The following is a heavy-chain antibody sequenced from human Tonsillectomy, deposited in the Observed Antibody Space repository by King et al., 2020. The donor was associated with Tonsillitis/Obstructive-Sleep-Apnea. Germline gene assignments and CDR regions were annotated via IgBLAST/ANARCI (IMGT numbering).Heavy chain of an antibody. D-gene: IGHD3-3*02. CDR2: IYHSGST. J-gene: IGHJ3*02. Sequence: VQLQESGPGPVKPSETLSLTCTVSGGSINNYYWSWIRQPPGKGLEWIGYIYHSGSTNYNPSLKSRVTMSVDTSKKQFSVKLTSVTAADTAVYYCARAPFRQGAFDIWGQGTMVTVSS. CDR1: GGSINNYY. CDR3: ARAPFRQGAFDI. V-gene: IGHV4-59*01.